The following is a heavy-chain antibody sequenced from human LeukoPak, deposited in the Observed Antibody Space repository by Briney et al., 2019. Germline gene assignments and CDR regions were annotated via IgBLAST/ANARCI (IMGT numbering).Heavy chain of an antibody. CDR2: INHSGST. CDR3: ARGRGNYYDSSGYYPLDY. V-gene: IGHV4-34*01. J-gene: IGHJ4*02. D-gene: IGHD3-22*01. CDR1: GGSFSGYY. Sequence: PSETLSLTCAVYGGSFSGYYWSWIRQPPGKGLEWIGEINHSGSTNYNPSLKSRVTMSVDTSKNQFSLRLSSVTAADTAVYYCARGRGNYYDSSGYYPLDYWGQGTLVTVSS.